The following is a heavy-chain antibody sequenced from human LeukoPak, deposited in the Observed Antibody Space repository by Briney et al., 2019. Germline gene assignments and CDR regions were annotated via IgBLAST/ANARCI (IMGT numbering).Heavy chain of an antibody. J-gene: IGHJ4*02. CDR2: INMYTGNP. D-gene: IGHD3-3*01. V-gene: IGHV7-4-1*02. CDR3: ARDAPDGGVSKFDY. Sequence: ASVKVSCKASGYTFTGYYMHWMRQAPGQGLEWMGWINMYTGNPTCAQGFTGRFVFSLDTSVSTAYLQISSLKAEDTAVYYCARDAPDGGVSKFDYWGQGTLVTVSS. CDR1: GYTFTGYY.